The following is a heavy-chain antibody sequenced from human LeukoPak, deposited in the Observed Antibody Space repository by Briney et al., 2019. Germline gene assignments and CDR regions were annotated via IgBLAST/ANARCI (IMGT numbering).Heavy chain of an antibody. V-gene: IGHV3-30*04. CDR1: GFTFSSHA. J-gene: IGHJ4*02. CDR3: ARGYCSSISCYVDY. D-gene: IGHD2-2*01. CDR2: ISYDGSNK. Sequence: GGSLRLSCAASGFTFSSHAMHWVRQAPGKGLEWVAMISYDGSNKYYADSVKGRFTISRDNSKNTLYLQMNSLRAEDTAVYYCARGYCSSISCYVDYWGQGTLVTVSS.